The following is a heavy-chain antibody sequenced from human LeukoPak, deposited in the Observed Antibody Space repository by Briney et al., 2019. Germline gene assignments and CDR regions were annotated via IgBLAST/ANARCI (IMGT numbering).Heavy chain of an antibody. Sequence: ASVKVSCKASGYTFTDYYIHWLRQAPGQRLEGVGGINPNNGGPNYVQKLHARVTMTRDPSNSPAYLDLGGQTYDDRAVYYVVKMELVIVPRVDDFWAKGALDTVFS. J-gene: IGHJ4*02. CDR1: GYTFTDYY. V-gene: IGHV1-2*02. CDR2: INPNNGGP. D-gene: IGHD2-21*01. CDR3: VKMELVIVPRVDDF.